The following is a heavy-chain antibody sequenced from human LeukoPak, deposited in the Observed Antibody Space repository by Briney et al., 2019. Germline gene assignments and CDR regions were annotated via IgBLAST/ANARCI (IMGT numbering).Heavy chain of an antibody. CDR3: TIMHGYYDGSGYWVQ. D-gene: IGHD3-22*01. CDR1: GFTFGSYG. V-gene: IGHV3-23*01. J-gene: IGHJ1*01. Sequence: GGSLRLSCAASGFTFGSYGMSWVRQAPGKGLEWVSFITPNADRTSYADSVEGRFTISRDNPRNTLYMQMNSLRDEDTALYYCTIMHGYYDGSGYWVQWGQGTLVTVSS. CDR2: ITPNADRT.